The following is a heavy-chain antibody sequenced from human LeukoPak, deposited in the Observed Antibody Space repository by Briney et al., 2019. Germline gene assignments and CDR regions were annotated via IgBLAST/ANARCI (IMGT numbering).Heavy chain of an antibody. J-gene: IGHJ5*02. V-gene: IGHV3-23*01. CDR1: GLTFSSYA. D-gene: IGHD3-10*01. CDR3: AKDLVRWFGELLPKGNWFDP. CDR2: ISGSGGST. Sequence: PGGSLRLSCAASGLTFSSYAMSWVRQAPGKGLEWVSAISGSGGSTYYADSVKGRFTISRDNSKNTLYLQMSSLRAEDTAVYYCAKDLVRWFGELLPKGNWFDPWGQGTLVTVSS.